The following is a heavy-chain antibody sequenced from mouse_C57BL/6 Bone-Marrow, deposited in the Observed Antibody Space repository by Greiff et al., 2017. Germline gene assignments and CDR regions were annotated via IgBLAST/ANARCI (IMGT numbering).Heavy chain of an antibody. V-gene: IGHV8-12*01. CDR3: ARSARRSWYFAY. Sequence: QVTLQVSGPGILQSSQTLSLTCSFSGFSLSTSGMGVSWIRQPSGKGLEWLAHIYWDDDRRYNPSLKSRPTISKDTSRNQVFLKSTSVDTADTATYYCARSARRSWYFAYWGQGTTLTVSS. CDR1: GFSLSTSGMG. D-gene: IGHD3-1*01. CDR2: IYWDDDR. J-gene: IGHJ2*01.